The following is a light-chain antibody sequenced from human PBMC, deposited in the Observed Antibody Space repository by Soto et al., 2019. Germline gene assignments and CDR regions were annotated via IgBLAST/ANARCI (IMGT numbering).Light chain of an antibody. CDR3: QQYPGYT. CDR2: GAS. J-gene: IGKJ2*01. V-gene: IGKV3-20*01. Sequence: EIVLTQSPGTLSLSPGERATLSCRASQSVSSSDLAWYPQKPGQAPRLLIYGASSRATGIPDRFSGSVSGTDFTLTISRLEPEDFAVFYCQQYPGYTFGQGTKLEIK. CDR1: QSVSSSD.